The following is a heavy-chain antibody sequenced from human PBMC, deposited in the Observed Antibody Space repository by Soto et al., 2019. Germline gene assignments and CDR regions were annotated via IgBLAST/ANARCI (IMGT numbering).Heavy chain of an antibody. CDR2: INHSGST. V-gene: IGHV4-34*01. J-gene: IGHJ5*02. CDR3: ARGVPYCSSTSCNARWFDP. CDR1: GGSITSGGFY. D-gene: IGHD2-2*01. Sequence: PSETLSLTCNVSGGSITSGGFYWSWIRQPPGKGLEWIGEINHSGSTNYNPSLKSRVTISVDTSKNQFSLKLSSVTAADTAVYYCARGVPYCSSTSCNARWFDPWGQGTLVTVSS.